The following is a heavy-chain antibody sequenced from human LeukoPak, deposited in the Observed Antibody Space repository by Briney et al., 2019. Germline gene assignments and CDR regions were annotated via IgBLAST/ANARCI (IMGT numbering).Heavy chain of an antibody. J-gene: IGHJ6*02. V-gene: IGHV1-18*01. CDR3: AREGPLRQWELLFPLGKQTLYGMDV. D-gene: IGHD1-26*01. CDR1: GYTFTSYG. CDR2: ISAYNGNT. Sequence: ASVKVSCKASGYTFTSYGISWVRQAPGQGLEWMGWISAYNGNTNYAQKLQGRVTMTTDTSTSTAYMELRSLRSDDTAVYYCAREGPLRQWELLFPLGKQTLYGMDVWGQGTTVTVSS.